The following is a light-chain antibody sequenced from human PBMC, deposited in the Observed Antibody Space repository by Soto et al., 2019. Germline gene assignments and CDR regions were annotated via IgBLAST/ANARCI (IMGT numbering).Light chain of an antibody. CDR2: GDT. CDR3: QSYDSRLSGLV. Sequence: QSLLTQPPSVSGALGQRVTISCSGTTSNIGAGYDVHWYMKIPGRAPKPLIYGDTNRPSGVTDRFSGSKSGTSASLVITGLQADDEADYYCQSYDSRLSGLVFGGGTKLTVL. V-gene: IGLV1-40*01. CDR1: TSNIGAGYD. J-gene: IGLJ3*02.